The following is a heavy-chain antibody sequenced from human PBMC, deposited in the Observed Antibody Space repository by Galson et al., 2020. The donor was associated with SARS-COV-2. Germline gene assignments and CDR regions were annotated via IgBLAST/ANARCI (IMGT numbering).Heavy chain of an antibody. D-gene: IGHD2-15*01. V-gene: IGHV3-11*06. CDR3: ARDCSGGSCYVY. J-gene: IGHJ4*02. CDR1: GFTFRDYY. CDR2: ISSSSSYT. Sequence: GGSLRLSCAASGFTFRDYYMSWIRQAPGTGLEWVSYISSSSSYTNYADSVKGRFTISRDNAKNSLYLQMNSLRAEDTAVYYCARDCSGGSCYVYWGQGTLVTVSS.